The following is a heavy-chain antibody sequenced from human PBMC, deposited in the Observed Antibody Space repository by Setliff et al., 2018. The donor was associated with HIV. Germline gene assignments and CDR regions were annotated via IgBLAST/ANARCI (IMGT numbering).Heavy chain of an antibody. D-gene: IGHD5-12*01. J-gene: IGHJ3*02. CDR3: ARQLNGYNDAFDI. CDR2: INAGNGNT. V-gene: IGHV1-3*01. CDR1: GYTFTSYA. Sequence: VKVSCKASGYTFTSYAMHWVRQAPGQRLEWMGWINAGNGNTKYPQKFQGRVTITRDTSASTAYMELSSLRSEDTAVYYCARQLNGYNDAFDIWGQGTMVTVSS.